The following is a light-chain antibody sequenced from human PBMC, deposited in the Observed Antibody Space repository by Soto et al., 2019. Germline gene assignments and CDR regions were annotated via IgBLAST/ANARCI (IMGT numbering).Light chain of an antibody. V-gene: IGLV2-14*01. CDR2: EVT. CDR1: SSDIGGYHY. CDR3: NSFTSSRTQI. J-gene: IGLJ2*01. Sequence: QSALTQPASVSGSPGQSITISCTGTSSDIGGYHYVSWYQQHPGKVPKLIIYEVTNRPSGVSTRFSGSKSGNTASLIISGLQVEDEADYYCNSFTSSRTQIFGGGTKVTVL.